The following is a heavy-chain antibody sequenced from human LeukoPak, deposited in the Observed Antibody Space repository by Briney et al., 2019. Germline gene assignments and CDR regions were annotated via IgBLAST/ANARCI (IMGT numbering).Heavy chain of an antibody. CDR3: ARDYSGSEYFFDY. Sequence: PGGSLRLSCAASGFTFSNYWMHWVRQAPGKGLVWVSRIKGDGCHTIYADSVKGRFTISRDNAKNTLYLQMSSLRAEDTAIYYCARDYSGSEYFFDYWGQGSLVTVSS. D-gene: IGHD1-26*01. CDR2: IKGDGCHT. CDR1: GFTFSNYW. V-gene: IGHV3-74*01. J-gene: IGHJ4*02.